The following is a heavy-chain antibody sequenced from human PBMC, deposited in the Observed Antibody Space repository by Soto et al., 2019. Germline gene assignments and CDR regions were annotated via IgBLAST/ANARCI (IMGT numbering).Heavy chain of an antibody. CDR1: EFPFSSYG. J-gene: IGHJ1*01. V-gene: IGHV3-33*01. CDR3: ASSIN. Sequence: QVQLVESGGGVVQPGRSVRLSCAASEFPFSSYGMHWVRQAPGKGLDWVAVIWYDGSNKDYADSVKGRFTISRDNSKNTLFLQMNNLRVDDPAVYYCASSINWGQGTLVTVSS. CDR2: IWYDGSNK.